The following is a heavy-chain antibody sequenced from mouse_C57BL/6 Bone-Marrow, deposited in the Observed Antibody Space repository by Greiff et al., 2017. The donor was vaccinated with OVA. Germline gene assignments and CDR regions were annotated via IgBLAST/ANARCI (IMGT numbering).Heavy chain of an antibody. CDR3: ARGDGYYDY. J-gene: IGHJ2*01. CDR2: IYPGSGGT. CDR1: GYTFTSYW. Sequence: QVQLQQPGAELVKPGASVKMSCKASGYTFTSYWITWVKQRPGQGLEWIGDIYPGSGGTNYNEKFKSKATLTVDKSSSTAYMQLSSLTSEDSGVYYCARGDGYYDYWGQGTTLTVSS. V-gene: IGHV1-55*01. D-gene: IGHD2-3*01.